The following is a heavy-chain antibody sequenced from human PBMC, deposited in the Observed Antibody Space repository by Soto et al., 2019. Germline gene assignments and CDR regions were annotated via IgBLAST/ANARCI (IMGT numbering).Heavy chain of an antibody. CDR3: ARGHGMDV. V-gene: IGHV3-21*01. CDR2: ISGSGSNI. J-gene: IGHJ6*02. Sequence: PGGSLRLSCAASGFTLRTFGMNWVRQAPGKGLEWVSFISGSGSNIYYADSVKGRFTISRDNARNSLFLQMNSLRAEDTAVFYCARGHGMDVWGQGTTVTVSS. CDR1: GFTLRTFG.